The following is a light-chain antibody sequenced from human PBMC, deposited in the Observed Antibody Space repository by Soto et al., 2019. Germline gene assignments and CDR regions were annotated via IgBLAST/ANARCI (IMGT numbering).Light chain of an antibody. Sequence: QSVLTQPPSASGTPGLRVTISCSGSNSNIGSNTVNWYQQLPGTAPKLLIHSASQRPSGVPDRFSGSKSGTSASLAISGLQSEDEADYFCAAWDDSLYDYVFGTGTKVTVL. CDR1: NSNIGSNT. CDR3: AAWDDSLYDYV. CDR2: SAS. V-gene: IGLV1-44*01. J-gene: IGLJ1*01.